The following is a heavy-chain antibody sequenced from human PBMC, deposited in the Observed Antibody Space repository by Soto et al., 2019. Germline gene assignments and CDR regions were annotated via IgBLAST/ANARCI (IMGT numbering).Heavy chain of an antibody. J-gene: IGHJ4*02. Sequence: EVQLVESGGGLVQPGGSLKLSCAASGFTFSGSAMHWVRQASGKGLEWVGRIRSKANSYATAYAASVKGRFTISRDDSKNTSYLQMKRLKTEDTAVYYCTSHFNDYIEGFDYWGQGTLVTVSS. D-gene: IGHD4-4*01. CDR1: GFTFSGSA. V-gene: IGHV3-73*02. CDR3: TSHFNDYIEGFDY. CDR2: IRSKANSYAT.